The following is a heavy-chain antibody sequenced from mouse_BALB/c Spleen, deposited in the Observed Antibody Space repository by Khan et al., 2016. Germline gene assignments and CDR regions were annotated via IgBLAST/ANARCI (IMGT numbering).Heavy chain of an antibody. CDR1: GYSITSDYA. D-gene: IGHD4-1*01. Sequence: EVQLQESGPGLVKPSQSLTLTCTVTGYSITSDYAWNWIRQFPGNKLEWMGYISYSGSTSYNPSLKSRISITRDTSKNQFFLQLNSVTTEDTATYYCARSRNGWDSGFAYWGQGTLVTVSA. CDR3: ARSRNGWDSGFAY. J-gene: IGHJ3*01. CDR2: ISYSGST. V-gene: IGHV3-2*02.